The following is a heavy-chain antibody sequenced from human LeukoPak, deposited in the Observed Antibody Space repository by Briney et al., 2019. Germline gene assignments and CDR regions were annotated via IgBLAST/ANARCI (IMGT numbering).Heavy chain of an antibody. CDR2: IYYSGST. Sequence: SETLSLICTLSGGSISSLYWTWIRQPPGKGLEWIGYIYYSGSTNFNPSLKSRVTISVDTSKNQFSLKLSSVTAADTAMYYCARADYVSGTYSFYSCGEGTLATVSS. D-gene: IGHD3-10*01. J-gene: IGHJ5*01. CDR3: ARADYVSGTYSFYS. CDR1: GGSISSLY. V-gene: IGHV4-59*01.